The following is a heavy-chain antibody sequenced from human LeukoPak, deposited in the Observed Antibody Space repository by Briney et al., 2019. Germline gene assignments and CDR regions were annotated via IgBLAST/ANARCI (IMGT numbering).Heavy chain of an antibody. CDR1: GYTFTGHY. V-gene: IGHV1-2*02. CDR2: INPNSGGT. J-gene: IGHJ5*02. D-gene: IGHD3-10*01. Sequence: ASVKVSCKASGYTFTGHYIHWVRQAPGQGLECVGWINPNSGGTNYAQKFQGRVTMTRDTSISTAYMEPSRLRSDDTAVYYCARGGSASYFSWLDPWGQGTLVTVSS. CDR3: ARGGSASYFSWLDP.